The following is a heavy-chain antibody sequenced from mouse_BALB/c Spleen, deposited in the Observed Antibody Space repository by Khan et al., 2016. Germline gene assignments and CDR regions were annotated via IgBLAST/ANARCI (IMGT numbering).Heavy chain of an antibody. Sequence: QVQLQEPGAELVRPGTSVKISCTASGYTFTNYWLGWVKQRPGHGLEWIGDIYPGGDYINYNEKFKGKATLTADTSYSTAYLQLSSLTAEDSAVYFCARSLLRVRTDYWGQGTTLTVSS. CDR3: ARSLLRVRTDY. CDR1: GYTFTNYW. J-gene: IGHJ2*01. V-gene: IGHV1-63*02. D-gene: IGHD1-2*01. CDR2: IYPGGDYI.